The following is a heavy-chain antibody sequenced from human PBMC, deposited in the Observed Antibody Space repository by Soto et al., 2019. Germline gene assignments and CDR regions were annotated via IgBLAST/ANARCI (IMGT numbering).Heavy chain of an antibody. J-gene: IGHJ4*02. V-gene: IGHV1-18*01. CDR1: GYTFINYG. Sequence: GASVKVSCKASGYTFINYGLSWVRQAPGQGLEWIGWIGAYNGNRKFAQKFQGRVIMTTDTSTNTAYLELRSLRSDDTAVYYCARGDHYDGSGNYPGDYWGQGTLVTV. D-gene: IGHD3-22*01. CDR2: IGAYNGNR. CDR3: ARGDHYDGSGNYPGDY.